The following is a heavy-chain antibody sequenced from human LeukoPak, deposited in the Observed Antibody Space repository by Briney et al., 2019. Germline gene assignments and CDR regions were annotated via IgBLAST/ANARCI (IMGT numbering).Heavy chain of an antibody. Sequence: ASVKVSCKVSGYTLTELSMHWVRQAPGKGLELMGGFDPEDGETIYAQKFQGRVTMTEDTSTDTAYMELSSLRSEDTAVYYCATVSPGSVGIDYWGQGTLVTVSS. J-gene: IGHJ4*02. CDR2: FDPEDGET. CDR3: ATVSPGSVGIDY. V-gene: IGHV1-24*01. CDR1: GYTLTELS. D-gene: IGHD7-27*01.